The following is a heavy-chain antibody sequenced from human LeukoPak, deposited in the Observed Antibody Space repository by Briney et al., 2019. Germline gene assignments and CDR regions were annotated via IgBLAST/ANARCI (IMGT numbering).Heavy chain of an antibody. V-gene: IGHV3-66*01. Sequence: GGSLRLSCAASGFTFSSYAMSWVRQAPGKGLEWVSVIYSGGSTYYADSVKGRFTISRDNSKNTLYLQMNSLRAEDTAVYYCARDSLYDILTGYGRQDYYYYGMDVWGQGTTVTVSS. J-gene: IGHJ6*02. CDR1: GFTFSSYA. CDR3: ARDSLYDILTGYGRQDYYYYGMDV. D-gene: IGHD3-9*01. CDR2: IYSGGST.